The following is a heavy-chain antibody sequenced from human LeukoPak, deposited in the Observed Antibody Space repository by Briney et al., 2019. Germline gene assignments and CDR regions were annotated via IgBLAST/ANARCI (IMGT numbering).Heavy chain of an antibody. J-gene: IGHJ5*02. D-gene: IGHD2-2*01. CDR1: GGSISSGGYY. CDR3: ARDGCSSTSCYPNHNWFDP. Sequence: SQTLSLTCTVSGGSISSGGYYWSWIRQHPGKGLEWIGYIYYSGSTYYNPSLKSRVTISVDTSKNQFSLKLRSVTAADTAVYYCARDGCSSTSCYPNHNWFDPWGQGTLVTVSS. V-gene: IGHV4-31*03. CDR2: IYYSGST.